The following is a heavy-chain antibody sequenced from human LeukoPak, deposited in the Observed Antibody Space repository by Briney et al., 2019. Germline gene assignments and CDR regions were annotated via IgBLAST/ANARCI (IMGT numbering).Heavy chain of an antibody. Sequence: PGGSLRLSCAASGFTFSSYGMHWVRQAPGKGLEWVAVIWYDGSNKSVKGRFTISRDNSKNTLDLQMNSLRAEDTAVYYCARDRSYDFWSGYSTPDYWGQGTLVTVSS. J-gene: IGHJ4*02. CDR2: IWYDGSNK. V-gene: IGHV3-33*01. CDR3: ARDRSYDFWSGYSTPDY. D-gene: IGHD3-3*01. CDR1: GFTFSSYG.